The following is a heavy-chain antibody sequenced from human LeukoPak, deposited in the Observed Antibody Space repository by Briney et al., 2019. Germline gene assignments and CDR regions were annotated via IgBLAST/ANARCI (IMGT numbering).Heavy chain of an antibody. J-gene: IGHJ4*02. D-gene: IGHD4-17*01. CDR3: ARHDRSTVTHFDY. CDR2: IYYSGST. Sequence: SETLSLTCTVSGGSISNNFWSWIRQPPGKGLEWIGYIYYSGSTNYIPSLKSRVTISVDTSKNQFSLKLSSVTAADTAVYYCARHDRSTVTHFDYWGQGTLVTVSS. CDR1: GGSISNNF. V-gene: IGHV4-59*08.